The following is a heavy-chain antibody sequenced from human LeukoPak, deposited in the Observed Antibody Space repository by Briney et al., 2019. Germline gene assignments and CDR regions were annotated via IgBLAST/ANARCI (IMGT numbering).Heavy chain of an antibody. D-gene: IGHD3-22*01. Sequence: GGSLRLSCTASGFTFGDYAMSWVRQAPGKGLEWVSLIYSGGSTYYADSVKGRFTISRDNSKNTLYLQMNSLRAEDTAVYYCARDQAIDYYDSSGYDYWGQGTLVTVSS. V-gene: IGHV3-66*01. J-gene: IGHJ4*02. CDR3: ARDQAIDYYDSSGYDY. CDR1: GFTFGDYA. CDR2: IYSGGST.